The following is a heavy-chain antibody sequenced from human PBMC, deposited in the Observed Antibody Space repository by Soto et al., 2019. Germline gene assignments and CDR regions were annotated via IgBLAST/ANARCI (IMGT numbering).Heavy chain of an antibody. D-gene: IGHD5-18*01. CDR1: GGSIRSGGYY. V-gene: IGHV4-31*03. J-gene: IGHJ6*02. Sequence: TLSLTCTVSGGSIRSGGYYWSWVRQNPRRGLEWIGNIYYSGHTYYNPSLKSRLTISVDTSKNHCSLNLSSVTAEDTAVYYWARDRLLATAGTARHYFGLDVWGQVTTVTVSS. CDR2: IYYSGHT. CDR3: ARDRLLATAGTARHYFGLDV.